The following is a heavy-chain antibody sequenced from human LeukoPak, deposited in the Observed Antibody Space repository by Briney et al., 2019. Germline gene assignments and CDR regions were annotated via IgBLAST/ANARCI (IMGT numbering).Heavy chain of an antibody. CDR2: TSSSSSYI. CDR3: ARVDSQRLTGYRGFDP. CDR1: GFTFSSYS. J-gene: IGHJ5*02. D-gene: IGHD3-9*01. V-gene: IGHV3-21*01. Sequence: PGGSLRLSCAASGFTFSSYSMNWVRQAPGKGLEWLSSTSSSSSYIYYADSVKGRFTISRDNAKNSLYLQMNSLRAEDTAVYYCARVDSQRLTGYRGFDPWGQGTLVTVSS.